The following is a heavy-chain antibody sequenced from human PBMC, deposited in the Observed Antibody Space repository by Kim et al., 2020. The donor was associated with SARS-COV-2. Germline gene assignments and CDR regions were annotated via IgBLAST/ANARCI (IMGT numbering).Heavy chain of an antibody. J-gene: IGHJ3*02. CDR3: ARGGKRLQGVRGPVVVNIHDI. CDR2: IYYSGST. V-gene: IGHV4-31*03. D-gene: IGHD3-22*01. Sequence: SQTLSLTCTVSGGSISSGGYYWSWIRQHPGKGLEWIGYIYYSGSTYYNPSLKSRVTISVDTSKNQFSLKLSSVTAADTAVYYCARGGKRLQGVRGPVVVNIHDIWGQGTMVTVSS. CDR1: GGSISSGGYY.